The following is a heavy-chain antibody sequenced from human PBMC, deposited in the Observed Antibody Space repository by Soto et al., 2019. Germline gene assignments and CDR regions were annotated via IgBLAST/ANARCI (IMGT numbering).Heavy chain of an antibody. V-gene: IGHV4-59*01. Sequence: PSETLSLTCTVSGGSLSNYYWSWVGQPPGKALEWIGYIRSSGSTNSNHSLKSRVSMSIDPSANLLSLTLTSVTAADTALSYCAKLWDGTGYSFCFDSSGQRTLVTVSS. CDR3: AKLWDGTGYSFCFDS. CDR1: GGSLSNYY. J-gene: IGHJ4*02. D-gene: IGHD2-15*01. CDR2: IRSSGST.